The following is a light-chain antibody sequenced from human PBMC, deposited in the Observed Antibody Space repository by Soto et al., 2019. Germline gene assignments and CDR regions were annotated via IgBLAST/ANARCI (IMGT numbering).Light chain of an antibody. CDR2: EVS. CDR3: SSYTSSSTVV. Sequence: QSVLTQPASVSGSPGQSITISCTGTSSDVGGYNYVSWYQQHPGKAPKLMIYEVSNRPSGVSNRFSGSKSGTTASLTISGLPADDEAHYYCSSYTSSSTVVFGGGTKVTVL. CDR1: SSDVGGYNY. J-gene: IGLJ2*01. V-gene: IGLV2-14*01.